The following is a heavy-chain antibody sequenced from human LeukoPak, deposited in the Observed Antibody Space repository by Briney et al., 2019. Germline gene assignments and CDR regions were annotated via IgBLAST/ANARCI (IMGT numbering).Heavy chain of an antibody. V-gene: IGHV3-64D*06. Sequence: GGSLRLSCSASGFTFSAYAMHWVRQAPGKGLEYVSAISPNGGSTYYADSVKGRFTISRDNSKNTLYLQMTGLRAEDTAVYYCARERGRGRDSPWFDYWGQGTLVTVSS. CDR1: GFTFSAYA. J-gene: IGHJ4*02. D-gene: IGHD1-26*01. CDR2: ISPNGGST. CDR3: ARERGRGRDSPWFDY.